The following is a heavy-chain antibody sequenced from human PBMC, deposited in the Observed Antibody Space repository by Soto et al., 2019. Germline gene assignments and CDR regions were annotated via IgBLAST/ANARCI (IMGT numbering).Heavy chain of an antibody. D-gene: IGHD6-13*01. CDR2: IWYDGSDK. J-gene: IGHJ6*02. CDR1: GFTFSSYG. Sequence: QVQLVESGGGVVQPARSLRLSCAASGFTFSSYGMHWVRQAPGKGLEWVAAIWYDGSDKYYADSVKGRFTISRDNSKNTLYLQMNSLRAEDTAVYYCARDRSRTVDGMDVWGQGTTVTVSS. CDR3: ARDRSRTVDGMDV. V-gene: IGHV3-33*01.